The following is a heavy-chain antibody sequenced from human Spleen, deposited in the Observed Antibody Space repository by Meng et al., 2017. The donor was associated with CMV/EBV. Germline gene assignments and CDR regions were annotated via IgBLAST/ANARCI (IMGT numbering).Heavy chain of an antibody. CDR1: GHSYTTFW. CDR3: ARHPWSIREPRYFDF. Sequence: SGHSYTTFWCGLVLTMPGQGLEWMGIKYPGGSDNGYSQSFQGQVTISADKSIDTAYLQWSSLKASDTAMYYCARHPWSIREPRYFDFWGHGTLVTVSS. V-gene: IGHV5-51*01. J-gene: IGHJ4*01. D-gene: IGHD6-6*01. CDR2: KYPGGSDN.